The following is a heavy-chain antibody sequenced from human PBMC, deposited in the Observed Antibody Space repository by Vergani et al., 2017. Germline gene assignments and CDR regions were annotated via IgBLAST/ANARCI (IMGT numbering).Heavy chain of an antibody. Sequence: EVQLVESGGGLVQPGRSLRLSCAASGFTFDDYAMHWVRQAPGKGLEWVSGINWNSDSIAYADSVKGRFTISRDNAKNSLYLQMNSLRAEDTAVYYCARRGLLWFGELLYPLDYWGQGTLVTVSS. D-gene: IGHD3-10*01. CDR3: ARRGLLWFGELLYPLDY. CDR2: INWNSDSI. CDR1: GFTFDDYA. J-gene: IGHJ4*02. V-gene: IGHV3-9*01.